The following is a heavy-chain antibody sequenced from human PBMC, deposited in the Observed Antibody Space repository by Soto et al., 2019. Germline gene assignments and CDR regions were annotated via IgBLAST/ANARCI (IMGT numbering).Heavy chain of an antibody. V-gene: IGHV1-46*03. D-gene: IGHD3-3*01. CDR1: GYTFTSYA. CDR2: INPSGGST. CDR3: ARSWGYDFWSGLSPGYMDV. Sequence: EASVKVSCKASGYTFTSYAMHWVRQAPGQRLEWMGIINPSGGSTSYAQKFQGRVTMTRDTSTSTVYMELSSLRSEDTAVYYCARSWGYDFWSGLSPGYMDVWGKGTTVTVSS. J-gene: IGHJ6*03.